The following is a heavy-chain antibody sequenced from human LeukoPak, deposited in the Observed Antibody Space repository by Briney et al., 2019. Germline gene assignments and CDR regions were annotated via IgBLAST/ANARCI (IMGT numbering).Heavy chain of an antibody. Sequence: PSETLSLICAVYGGSFSGYYWSWIRRPPGKGLEWIGEINHSGSTNYNPSLKSRVTISVDTSKNQFSLKLSSVTAAYTAVYYCARGGNDYVWGSYRYNNWFDPWGQGTLVTVSS. CDR1: GGSFSGYY. CDR3: ARGGNDYVWGSYRYNNWFDP. V-gene: IGHV4-34*01. D-gene: IGHD3-16*02. J-gene: IGHJ5*02. CDR2: INHSGST.